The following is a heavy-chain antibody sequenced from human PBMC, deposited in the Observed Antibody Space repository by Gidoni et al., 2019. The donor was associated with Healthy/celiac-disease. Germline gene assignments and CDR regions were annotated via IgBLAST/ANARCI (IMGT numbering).Heavy chain of an antibody. J-gene: IGHJ3*02. V-gene: IGHV4-34*01. D-gene: IGHD3-10*01. CDR2: INHSGST. Sequence: QVQLQQWGAGLLKPSETLSLTCAVYGGSFSGYYWSWIRQHPGKGLEWIGEINHSGSTNYNPSLKSRVTISVDTSKNQFSLKLSSVTAADTAVYYCARILTYYYGSGSPVDAFDIWGQGTMVTVSS. CDR3: ARILTYYYGSGSPVDAFDI. CDR1: GGSFSGYY.